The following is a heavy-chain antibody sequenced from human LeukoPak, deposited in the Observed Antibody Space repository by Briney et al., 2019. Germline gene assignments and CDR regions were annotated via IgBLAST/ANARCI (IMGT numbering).Heavy chain of an antibody. CDR1: GFTFSSYS. CDR2: SRSSSSYI. V-gene: IGHV3-21*01. D-gene: IGHD3-22*01. Sequence: GGSLRLSCAASGFTFSSYSMNWVRQAPGKGLEWVSSSRSSSSYIYYADSVKGRFTISRDNAKNSLYLQMNSLRAEETAVYYCARDLGGDSSAMAGAFDIWGQGTMVNVSS. J-gene: IGHJ3*02. CDR3: ARDLGGDSSAMAGAFDI.